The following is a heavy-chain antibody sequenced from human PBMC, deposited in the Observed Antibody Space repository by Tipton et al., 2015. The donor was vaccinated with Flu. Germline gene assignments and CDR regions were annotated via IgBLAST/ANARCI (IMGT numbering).Heavy chain of an antibody. CDR1: GYTFTSYY. J-gene: IGHJ4*02. V-gene: IGHV1-46*01. Sequence: QLVQSGAEVKKPGASVKVSCKASGYTFTSYYMHWVRQAPGQGLEWMGIINPSGGSTSYAQTFQGRVTMTRDTSTSTVYMELSSLRSEDTAVYYCARDAGSGSYYQPVDYWGQGTLVTVSS. CDR2: INPSGGST. CDR3: ARDAGSGSYYQPVDY. D-gene: IGHD1-26*01.